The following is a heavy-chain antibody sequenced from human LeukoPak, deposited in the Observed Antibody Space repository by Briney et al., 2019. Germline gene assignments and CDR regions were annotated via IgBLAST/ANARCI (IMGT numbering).Heavy chain of an antibody. J-gene: IGHJ4*02. CDR1: GFIFSSHA. Sequence: GGPLRLSCAASGFIFSSHAMSWVRQAPGKGLEWVSAISVSGDNTYYADSVKGRFTISRDNSKNTLYLQMNSLRAEDTAVYYCAKPYSTSVQRYFDYWGQGTLVTVSS. CDR3: AKPYSTSVQRYFDY. D-gene: IGHD2-2*01. V-gene: IGHV3-23*01. CDR2: ISVSGDNT.